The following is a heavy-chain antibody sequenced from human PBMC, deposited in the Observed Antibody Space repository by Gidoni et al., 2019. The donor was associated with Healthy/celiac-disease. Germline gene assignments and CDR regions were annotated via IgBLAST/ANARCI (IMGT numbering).Heavy chain of an antibody. Sequence: QVQLVESGGGVVQPGRSLRLSCAASGFTFSSYGMHWVRQAPGKGLEWVAVISYDGSNKYYADSVKGRFTISRDNSKNTLYLQMNSLRAEDTAVYYCAKDRGDVVVVAAMAGIYGMDVWGQGTTVTVSS. D-gene: IGHD2-15*01. CDR2: ISYDGSNK. J-gene: IGHJ6*02. CDR3: AKDRGDVVVVAAMAGIYGMDV. V-gene: IGHV3-30*18. CDR1: GFTFSSYG.